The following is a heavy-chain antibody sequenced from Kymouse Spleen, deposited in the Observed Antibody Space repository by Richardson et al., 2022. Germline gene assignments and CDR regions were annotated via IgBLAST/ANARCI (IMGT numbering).Heavy chain of an antibody. CDR1: GGSISSYY. J-gene: IGHJ4*02. V-gene: IGHV4-59*01. CDR3: ARRSSGWSFDY. D-gene: IGHD6-19*01. CDR2: IYYSGST. Sequence: QVQLQESGPGLVKPSETLSLTCTVSGGSISSYYWSWIRQPPGKGLEWIGYIYYSGSTNYNPSLKSRVTISVDTSKNQFSLKLSSVTAADTAVYYCARRSSGWSFDYWGQGTLVTVSS.